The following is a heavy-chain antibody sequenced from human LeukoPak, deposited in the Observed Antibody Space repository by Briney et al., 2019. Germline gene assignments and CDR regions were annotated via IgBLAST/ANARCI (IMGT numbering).Heavy chain of an antibody. CDR3: ARVFTGLRYFDWLSSPDAFDI. J-gene: IGHJ3*02. CDR2: IYTSGST. Sequence: SETLSLTXTVSGGSIRSYYWSWIRQPAGKGLEWIGRIYTSGSTNYNPSLKSRVTMSVDTSKNQFSLKLSSVTAADTAVYYCARVFTGLRYFDWLSSPDAFDIWGQGTMVTVSS. CDR1: GGSIRSYY. D-gene: IGHD3-9*01. V-gene: IGHV4-4*07.